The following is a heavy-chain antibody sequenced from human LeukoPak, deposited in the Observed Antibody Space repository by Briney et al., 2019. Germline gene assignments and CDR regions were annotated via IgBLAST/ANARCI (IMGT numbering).Heavy chain of an antibody. D-gene: IGHD5-18*01. J-gene: IGHJ4*02. CDR2: IYHSGST. CDR3: ARGYSYGFFDY. CDR1: GGSFSGYY. Sequence: SETLSLTCAVYGGSFSGYYWSWIRQPPGKGLEWIGEIYHSGSTNYNPSLKSRVTISVDTSKNQFSLKLSSVTAADTAVYYCARGYSYGFFDYWGQGTLVTVSS. V-gene: IGHV4-34*01.